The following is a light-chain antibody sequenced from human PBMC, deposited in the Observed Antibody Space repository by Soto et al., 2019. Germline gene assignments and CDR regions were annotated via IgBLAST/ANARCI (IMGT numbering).Light chain of an antibody. V-gene: IGKV4-1*01. Sequence: DIVVTQSPDSLALSLGERATINCKSSQSVLYSSNNKDYLAWYQQKPGQSPKLLIYWASTRESGVPDRFSGSGSGTDFTLTSSSLQAEDVAVYYCQQYFDRPLTFGGGTKVEIK. CDR3: QQYFDRPLT. CDR1: QSVLYSSNNKDY. CDR2: WAS. J-gene: IGKJ4*01.